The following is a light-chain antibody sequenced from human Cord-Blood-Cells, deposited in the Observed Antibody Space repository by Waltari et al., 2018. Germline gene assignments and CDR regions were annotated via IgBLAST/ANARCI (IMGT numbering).Light chain of an antibody. CDR2: DVS. Sequence: QSPLTQPASVSGSPGQSITISCTGTSRDVGGYNYFSWYQQHPGKAPKLMIYDVSNRPSGVSNRFSGSKSGNTASLTISGLQAEDEADYYCSSYTSSSNVVFGGGTKLTVL. CDR1: SRDVGGYNY. J-gene: IGLJ2*01. V-gene: IGLV2-14*01. CDR3: SSYTSSSNVV.